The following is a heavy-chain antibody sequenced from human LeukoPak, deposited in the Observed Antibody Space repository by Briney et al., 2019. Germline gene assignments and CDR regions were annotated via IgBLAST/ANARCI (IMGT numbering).Heavy chain of an antibody. D-gene: IGHD3-10*01. CDR2: IYYSGST. Sequence: SETLSLTCTVSGGSISSSSYYWGWIRQPPGKGLEWIGSIYYSGSTYYNPSLKSRVTISVDTSKNQFSLKLSSVTAADTAVYYCARSARIPVVRGLTPRAAFHIWGQGTMVTVSS. CDR1: GGSISSSSYY. V-gene: IGHV4-39*07. J-gene: IGHJ3*02. CDR3: ARSARIPVVRGLTPRAAFHI.